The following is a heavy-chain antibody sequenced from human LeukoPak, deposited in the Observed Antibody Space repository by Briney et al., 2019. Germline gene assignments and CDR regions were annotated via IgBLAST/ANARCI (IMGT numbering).Heavy chain of an antibody. CDR3: ARETMVRGVIKTRDY. D-gene: IGHD3-10*01. J-gene: IGHJ4*02. Sequence: GASVKVSCKASGYTFTNYDINWVRQATGQGLEWMGWMNPNSGNTGYAQKFQGRVTMTRNTSISTAYMELSSLRPEDTAVYYCARETMVRGVIKTRDYWGQGTLVTVSS. CDR2: MNPNSGNT. V-gene: IGHV1-8*01. CDR1: GYTFTNYD.